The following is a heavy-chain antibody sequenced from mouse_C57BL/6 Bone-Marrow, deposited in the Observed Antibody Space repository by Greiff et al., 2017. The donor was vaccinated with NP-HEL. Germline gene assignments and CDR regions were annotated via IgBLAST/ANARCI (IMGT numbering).Heavy chain of an antibody. CDR3: ARQDYYGSSHWYFDV. D-gene: IGHD1-1*01. CDR2: ISNGGGST. Sequence: EVQRVESGGGLVQPGGSLKLSCAASGFTFSDYYMYWVRQTPEKRLEWVAYISNGGGSTYYPDTVKGRFTISRDNAKNTLYLQMSRLKSEDTAMYYCARQDYYGSSHWYFDVWGTGTTVTVSS. V-gene: IGHV5-12*01. J-gene: IGHJ1*03. CDR1: GFTFSDYY.